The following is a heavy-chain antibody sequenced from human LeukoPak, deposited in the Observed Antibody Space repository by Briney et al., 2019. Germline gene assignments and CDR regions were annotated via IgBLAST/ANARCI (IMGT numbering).Heavy chain of an antibody. CDR2: INGNGDT. D-gene: IGHD3-22*01. V-gene: IGHV1-3*01. Sequence: ASVKVSCRASGCTFSTYAIHWVRQAPGERLEWMGWINGNGDTKYSQKFQGRVTITRDTSASTVYMELTSLRSADTAVYYCARDQAENDSSGNYYNYGMDVWGQGTTVIVSS. J-gene: IGHJ6*02. CDR1: GCTFSTYA. CDR3: ARDQAENDSSGNYYNYGMDV.